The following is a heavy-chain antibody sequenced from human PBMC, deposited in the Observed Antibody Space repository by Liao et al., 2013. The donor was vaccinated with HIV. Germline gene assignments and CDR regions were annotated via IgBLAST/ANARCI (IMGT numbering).Heavy chain of an antibody. CDR3: ATFREEYPRWFDP. V-gene: IGHV4-34*01. J-gene: IGHJ5*02. CDR2: INHSGST. D-gene: IGHD2-2*01. Sequence: QVQLQQWGAGLLKPSETLSLTCAVYGGSFSGYYWSWIRQSPGKGLEWIGEINHSGSTNYNPSLKSRVTMSVDMSKNQFSLKLSSVTAADTAVYYCATFREEYPRWFDPWGQGTLVTVSS. CDR1: GGSFSGYY.